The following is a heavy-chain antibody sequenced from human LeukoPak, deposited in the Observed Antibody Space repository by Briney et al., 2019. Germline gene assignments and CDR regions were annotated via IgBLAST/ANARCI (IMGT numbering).Heavy chain of an antibody. CDR1: GGSISSGDYY. D-gene: IGHD4-17*01. Sequence: SQTLSLTCIVSGGSISSGDYYWSWIRQPPGKGLEWIGYIYYSGSTYYNPSLKSRVTISVDTSKNQFSLKLSSVTAADTAVYYCARHCRRTVTTLWDPWGQGTLVTVSS. CDR2: IYYSGST. J-gene: IGHJ5*02. V-gene: IGHV4-30-4*01. CDR3: ARHCRRTVTTLWDP.